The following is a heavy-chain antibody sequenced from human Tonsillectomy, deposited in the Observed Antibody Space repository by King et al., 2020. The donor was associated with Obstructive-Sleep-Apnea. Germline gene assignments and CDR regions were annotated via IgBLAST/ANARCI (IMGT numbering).Heavy chain of an antibody. CDR3: AGGGGIVVVVAAKPYYFDY. D-gene: IGHD2-15*01. Sequence: VQLQQWGAGLLKPSETLSLTCAVSGGSFSVYYWSWIRQPPGKGLEWIGEINHSGSTNYNPSLKSRVTISVDTSKNQFSLRLSSVTAADTAIYYCAGGGGIVVVVAAKPYYFDYWGQGTLVTVSS. CDR2: INHSGST. CDR1: GGSFSVYY. V-gene: IGHV4-34*01. J-gene: IGHJ4*02.